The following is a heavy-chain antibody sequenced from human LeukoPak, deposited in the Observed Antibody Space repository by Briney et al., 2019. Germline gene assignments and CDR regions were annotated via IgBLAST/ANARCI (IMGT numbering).Heavy chain of an antibody. J-gene: IGHJ5*02. V-gene: IGHV3-11*01. CDR1: GFTFGDHY. D-gene: IGHD6-25*01. CDR2: ISNSGSSI. CDR3: ARDVEKRLVLGRFDP. Sequence: SGGSLRLSCAASGFTFGDHYMSWIRQAPGKGLEWISYISNSGSSIYYADSVKGRFTISRDNAKNSVYLQMNSLRDEDTAVYYCARDVEKRLVLGRFDPWGQGSLVTASS.